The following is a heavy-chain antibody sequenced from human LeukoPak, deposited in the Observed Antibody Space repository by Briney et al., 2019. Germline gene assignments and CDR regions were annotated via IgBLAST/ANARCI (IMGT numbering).Heavy chain of an antibody. CDR2: IIPIFGTA. CDR3: ARSDTEQQPSRGMDV. V-gene: IGHV1-69*13. D-gene: IGHD6-13*01. CDR1: GGTFSSYA. J-gene: IGHJ6*04. Sequence: GASVKVSCKASGGTFSSYAISWVRQAPGQGLEWMGGIIPIFGTANYAQKFQGRVTITADESTSTAYMELSSLRSEDTAVYYCARSDTEQQPSRGMDVWGKGTTVTVSS.